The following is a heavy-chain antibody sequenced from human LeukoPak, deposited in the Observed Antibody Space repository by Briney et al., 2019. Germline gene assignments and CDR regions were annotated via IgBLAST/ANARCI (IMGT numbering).Heavy chain of an antibody. V-gene: IGHV3-23*01. J-gene: IGHJ3*02. CDR3: GVGWDAFDI. CDR1: GFTFSSYA. D-gene: IGHD3-10*01. Sequence: GGSLRLSCASSGFTFSSYAMTWVRQAPGKGLEWVSSISGSGGSPHYADSVKGRFTIPRDNSKNTLYLQMHSLRAEDTAVYFCGVGWDAFDIRGQGTMVTVSS. CDR2: ISGSGGSP.